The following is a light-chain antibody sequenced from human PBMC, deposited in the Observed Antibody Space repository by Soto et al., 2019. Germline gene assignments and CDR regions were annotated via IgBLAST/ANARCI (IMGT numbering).Light chain of an antibody. V-gene: IGKV3-20*01. J-gene: IGKJ1*01. CDR1: QSVSSSY. CDR2: GAS. Sequence: EIVMTQSPGTLSLSPGERATLSCRASQSVSSSYLSWYQQKPGQAPRLLIYGASSRVTGIPDRFSGSGSGADFTLTISRPEPEDFAVYYCQRYGSSPGTFGQGTKVEIK. CDR3: QRYGSSPGT.